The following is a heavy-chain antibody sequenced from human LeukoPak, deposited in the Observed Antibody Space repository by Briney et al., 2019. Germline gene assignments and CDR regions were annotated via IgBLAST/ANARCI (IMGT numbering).Heavy chain of an antibody. CDR2: INPSGGST. CDR3: ARDQTGMTGYYFDY. J-gene: IGHJ4*02. D-gene: IGHD3-9*01. V-gene: IGHV1-46*01. CDR1: GYTFTSYY. Sequence: GASVKVSCTASGYTFTSYYMHWVRPAPGQGLEWMGIINPSGGSTSYAQKFQGRVTMTRDMSTSTVYMELSSLRSEDTAVYYCARDQTGMTGYYFDYWGQGTLVTVSS.